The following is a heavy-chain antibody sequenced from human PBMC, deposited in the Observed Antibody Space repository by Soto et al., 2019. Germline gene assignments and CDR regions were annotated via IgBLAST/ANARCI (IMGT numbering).Heavy chain of an antibody. V-gene: IGHV1-69*13. CDR2: IIPIFGTA. Sequence: ASVKVSCTASGGTFSSYAISWVRQAPGQGLEWMGGIIPIFGTANYAQKFQGRVTITADESASTAYMELSSLRSEDTAVYYCASGYYDSSGYPPDYWGQGTLVTVS. CDR3: ASGYYDSSGYPPDY. CDR1: GGTFSSYA. J-gene: IGHJ4*02. D-gene: IGHD3-22*01.